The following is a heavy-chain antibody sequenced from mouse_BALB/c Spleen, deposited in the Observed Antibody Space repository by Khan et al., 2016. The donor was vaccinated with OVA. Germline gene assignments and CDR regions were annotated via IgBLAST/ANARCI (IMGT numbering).Heavy chain of an antibody. V-gene: IGHV5-9-3*01. CDR1: GFTFSTYG. D-gene: IGHD2-2*01. CDR2: ISSGGHYT. Sequence: EVELVESGGGLVKPGGSLKLSCSASGFTFSTYGMSWVRQTPEKRLEWVATISSGGHYTFYPDMVKGRVTISRDNAKNTLYLQMSSLRSEDTAMYYCARSLVDYHAMDYWGQGTSVTVSS. CDR3: ARSLVDYHAMDY. J-gene: IGHJ4*01.